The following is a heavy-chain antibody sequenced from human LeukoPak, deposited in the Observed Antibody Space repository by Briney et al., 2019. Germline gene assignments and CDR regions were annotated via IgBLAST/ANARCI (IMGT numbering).Heavy chain of an antibody. CDR3: ARDSGKVGDDGILDY. V-gene: IGHV3-48*01. CDR2: ITLSSSSI. Sequence: GGSLRLSCAASGFNFNNYNMNWVRQAPGKGLEWVSYITLSSSSIYYADSVKGRFTISRDNSKNTVYLQMSSLRAEDTAVYYCARDSGKVGDDGILDYWGQGTLVTVSS. D-gene: IGHD2-21*01. J-gene: IGHJ4*02. CDR1: GFNFNNYN.